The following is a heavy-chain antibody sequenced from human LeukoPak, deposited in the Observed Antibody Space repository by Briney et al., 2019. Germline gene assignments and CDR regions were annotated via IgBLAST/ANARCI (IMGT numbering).Heavy chain of an antibody. CDR1: GFTFSSYW. CDR3: AREGYSSGWYPHFDY. Sequence: GGSLRLSCAASGFTFSSYWMSWVRQAPGKGLEWVANIKQDGSEKYYVDSVKGRFTISRDNAKNSLYLQMNSLRAEDTAVYYCAREGYSSGWYPHFDYWGQGTLVTVSS. V-gene: IGHV3-7*01. D-gene: IGHD6-19*01. J-gene: IGHJ4*02. CDR2: IKQDGSEK.